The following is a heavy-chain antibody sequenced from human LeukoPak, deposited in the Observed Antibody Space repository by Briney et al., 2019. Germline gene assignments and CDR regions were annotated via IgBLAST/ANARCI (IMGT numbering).Heavy chain of an antibody. CDR1: GGSISSYY. Sequence: SETLSLTCTVSGGSISSYYWSWIRQPPGKGLEWIGYIYYSGSTNYNPSLKSRVTISVDTSKNQFSLKLSSVTAADTAVYYCARDKIVVVPAASYYYGKDVWGQGTTVTVSS. V-gene: IGHV4-59*01. D-gene: IGHD2-2*01. CDR3: ARDKIVVVPAASYYYGKDV. J-gene: IGHJ6*02. CDR2: IYYSGST.